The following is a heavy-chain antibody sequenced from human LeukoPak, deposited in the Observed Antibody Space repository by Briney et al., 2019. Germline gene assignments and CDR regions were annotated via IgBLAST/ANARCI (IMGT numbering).Heavy chain of an antibody. D-gene: IGHD3-3*01. CDR3: ASTYYDFWSGYYPTYYGMDV. J-gene: IGHJ6*02. CDR1: GGSISSGGYY. CDR2: IYYSGST. Sequence: SETLSLTCTVSGGSISSGGYYWSWIRQHPGKGLEWIGYIYYSGSTYYNPSLKSRVTISVDTSKNQFSLKLSSVTAADTAVYYCASTYYDFWSGYYPTYYGMDVWGQGTTVTVSS. V-gene: IGHV4-31*03.